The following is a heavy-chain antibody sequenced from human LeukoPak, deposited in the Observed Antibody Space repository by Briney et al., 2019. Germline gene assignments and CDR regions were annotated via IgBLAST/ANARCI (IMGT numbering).Heavy chain of an antibody. CDR1: GFTFSIYW. D-gene: IGHD1-1*01. CDR2: IKGDGTES. Sequence: GGSLRLSCAASGFTFSIYWLSWVRQAPGKGLEWVANIKGDGTESDYADSVKGRLTISRDNARNFLYLEMNNLRVEDTALYYCARNERWGQGTLVTVSP. V-gene: IGHV3-7*01. J-gene: IGHJ4*02. CDR3: ARNER.